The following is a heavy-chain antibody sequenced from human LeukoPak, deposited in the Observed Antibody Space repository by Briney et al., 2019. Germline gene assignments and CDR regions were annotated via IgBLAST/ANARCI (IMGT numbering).Heavy chain of an antibody. CDR2: ISGSGSSI. CDR1: GFTFSSYA. Sequence: GGSLRLSCAASGFTFSSYAMSWVRQAPGKGLEWVSSISGSGSSIYYADSVKGRFTISRDNPKHSLYLQMNSLRAEDTAVYYCARPHTGLRYFDWLIDYWGQGTLVTVSS. CDR3: ARPHTGLRYFDWLIDY. D-gene: IGHD3-9*01. V-gene: IGHV3-21*01. J-gene: IGHJ4*02.